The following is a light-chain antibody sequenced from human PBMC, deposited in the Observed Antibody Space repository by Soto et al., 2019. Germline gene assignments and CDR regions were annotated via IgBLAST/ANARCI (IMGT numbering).Light chain of an antibody. CDR3: SSYTSSNTLV. J-gene: IGLJ2*01. CDR2: EVT. CDR1: SSDVGGYNY. V-gene: IGLV2-14*01. Sequence: QSVLTQPASVSGSPGQSITISCTGTSSDVGGYNYVSWYQQHPGKAPKLMIYEVTNRPSGVSNRFSGSKSGNTASLTISGLQAEDEADYCCSSYTSSNTLVFGGGTKLTVL.